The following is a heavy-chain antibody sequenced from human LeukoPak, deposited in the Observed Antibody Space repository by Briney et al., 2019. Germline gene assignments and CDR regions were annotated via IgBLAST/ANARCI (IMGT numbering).Heavy chain of an antibody. CDR2: ISSSGTTI. Sequence: PGGSLRLSCAASGFTFRSYSMNWVRQATGKGLEWVSYISSSGTTIYYAGSVKGRFTISRDNAKNSLYLQMNSLRDEDTAVYYCARVWGLAVAGGEIEYWGQGTLVTVSS. CDR3: ARVWGLAVAGGEIEY. D-gene: IGHD6-13*01. V-gene: IGHV3-48*02. CDR1: GFTFRSYS. J-gene: IGHJ4*02.